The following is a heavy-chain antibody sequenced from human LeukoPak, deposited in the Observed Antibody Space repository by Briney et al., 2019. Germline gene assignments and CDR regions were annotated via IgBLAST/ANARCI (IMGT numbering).Heavy chain of an antibody. CDR2: IRRSTDTGTT. CDR1: GFNFADTW. V-gene: IGHV3-15*07. J-gene: IGHJ4*02. Sequence: GGSLRLSCAASGFNFADTWMNWVRQPPGKGLEWVGLIRRSTDTGTTDYAAPVKGRFTISRDDSKNTLYLQMNGLKTEDTAVYYCNTQQGSWALNYWGQGVLVTVSS. CDR3: NTQQGSWALNY. D-gene: IGHD7-27*01.